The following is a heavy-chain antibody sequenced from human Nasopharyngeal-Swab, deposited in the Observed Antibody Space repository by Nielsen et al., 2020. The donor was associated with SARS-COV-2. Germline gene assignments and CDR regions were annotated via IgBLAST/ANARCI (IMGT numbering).Heavy chain of an antibody. CDR3: AKDLYGMATIPHYYMDV. Sequence: SLNISCASSGFTFSSYGLHLVRPAPGKGPGWVAVISYDGSNQYYADSVKGRFTISRDNSKNTLYLQMNSLRAEDTAVYYCAKDLYGMATIPHYYMDVWGKGTTVTVSS. CDR1: GFTFSSYG. CDR2: ISYDGSNQ. J-gene: IGHJ6*03. V-gene: IGHV3-30*18. D-gene: IGHD5-24*01.